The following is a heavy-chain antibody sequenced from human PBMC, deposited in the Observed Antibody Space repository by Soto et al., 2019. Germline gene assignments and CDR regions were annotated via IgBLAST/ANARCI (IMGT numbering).Heavy chain of an antibody. Sequence: HPGGSLRLSCAASGFTFSSYAMHWVRQAPGKGLEWVAVISYDGSNKYYADSVKGRFTISRDNSKNTLYLQMNSLRAEDMAVYYCAKEGCSDGNCYLRWFDPWGQGTLVTAPQ. J-gene: IGHJ5*02. CDR1: GFTFSSYA. CDR2: ISYDGSNK. CDR3: AKEGCSDGNCYLRWFDP. V-gene: IGHV3-30-3*01. D-gene: IGHD2-15*01.